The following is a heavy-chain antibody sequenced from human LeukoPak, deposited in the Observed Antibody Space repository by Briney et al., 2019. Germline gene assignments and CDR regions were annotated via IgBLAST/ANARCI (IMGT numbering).Heavy chain of an antibody. V-gene: IGHV1-18*01. CDR3: ARGHMTSGCLDY. Sequence: ASVKVSCKVSGYTLTELSMHWVRQAPGQGLEWMGWISAYNGNTNYAQKLQGRVTMTTDTSTSTAYMELRSLRSDDTAVYYCARGHMTSGCLDYWGQGTLVTVSS. CDR1: GYTLTELS. D-gene: IGHD6-19*01. J-gene: IGHJ4*02. CDR2: ISAYNGNT.